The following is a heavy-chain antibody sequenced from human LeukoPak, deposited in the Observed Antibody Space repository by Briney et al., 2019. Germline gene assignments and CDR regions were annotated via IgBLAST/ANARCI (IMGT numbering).Heavy chain of an antibody. V-gene: IGHV4-34*01. J-gene: IGHJ5*02. D-gene: IGHD3-3*01. Sequence: SETLSLTCAVYDGSFRGDYWSWIRQPPGKGLEWIGEINQSGSTNYNPSLRSRVTISVDTSKNQFSLKLSSVTAADTAVYFCARGGDFWRGVGWFDPWGQGTLVTVSS. CDR1: DGSFRGDY. CDR3: ARGGDFWRGVGWFDP. CDR2: INQSGST.